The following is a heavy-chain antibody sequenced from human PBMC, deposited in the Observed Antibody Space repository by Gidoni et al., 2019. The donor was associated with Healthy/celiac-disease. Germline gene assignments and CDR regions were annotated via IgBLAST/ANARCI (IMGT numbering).Heavy chain of an antibody. D-gene: IGHD2-15*01. CDR2: IRSKAYGGTT. Sequence: EVQLVESGGGLVKPGRSLRLSCTASGFTFGDYAMTWFRQAPGKGLEWVGFIRSKAYGGTTEYAASVKGRFTISRDDSKSIAYLQMNSLKTEDTAVYYCESDGYCSGGSCYYYHYMDVWGKGTTVTVSS. V-gene: IGHV3-49*05. CDR3: ESDGYCSGGSCYYYHYMDV. CDR1: GFTFGDYA. J-gene: IGHJ6*03.